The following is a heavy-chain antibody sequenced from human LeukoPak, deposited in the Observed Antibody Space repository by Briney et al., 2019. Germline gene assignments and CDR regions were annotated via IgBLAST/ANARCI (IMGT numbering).Heavy chain of an antibody. J-gene: IGHJ4*02. CDR2: ITNDGSRQ. Sequence: PGGSLRLSCEPSIFVFSEYYMHWVRLAPGKGLEWLAVITNDGSRQFYADSVKGRFTVSRDNSKSLPFLQMESLRHDDTGIYYCAKGRRTGFVDYWGQGALVTVSS. D-gene: IGHD1-1*01. CDR1: IFVFSEYY. V-gene: IGHV3-30*18. CDR3: AKGRRTGFVDY.